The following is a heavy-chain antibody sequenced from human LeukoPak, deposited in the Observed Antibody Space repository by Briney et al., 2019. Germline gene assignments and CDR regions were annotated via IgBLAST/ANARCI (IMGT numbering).Heavy chain of an antibody. CDR1: GGSISSSSYY. D-gene: IGHD6-13*01. CDR2: MYYSGNT. CDR3: ARDTYSSSLRYNWYFDL. Sequence: SETLSLTCTVSGGSISSSSYYWGWIRQPPGKGLEWIGSMYYSGNTYYNPSLKSRVTISVDTSKNQFSLKLSSVTAADTAVYYCARDTYSSSLRYNWYFDLWGRGTLVTVSS. V-gene: IGHV4-39*07. J-gene: IGHJ2*01.